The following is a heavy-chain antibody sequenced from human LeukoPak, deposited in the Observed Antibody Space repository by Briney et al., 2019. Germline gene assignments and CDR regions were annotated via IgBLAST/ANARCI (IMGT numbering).Heavy chain of an antibody. CDR2: INHSGST. J-gene: IGHJ5*02. D-gene: IGHD2-15*01. CDR1: GGSFSGYY. CDR3: GRGIPLGVDCSGGSCYPFNWFAP. V-gene: IGHV4-34*01. Sequence: SETLSLTCAVYGGSFSGYYWSWIRQPPGKGLEWIGEINHSGSTNYNPSLKSRVTISVDTSKNQFSLKLSSVTAADTAVYYCGRGIPLGVDCSGGSCYPFNWFAPWGQGTLVTVSS.